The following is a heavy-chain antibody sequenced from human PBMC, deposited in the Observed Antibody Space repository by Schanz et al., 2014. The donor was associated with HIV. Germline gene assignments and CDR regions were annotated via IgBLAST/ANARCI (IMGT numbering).Heavy chain of an antibody. J-gene: IGHJ4*02. D-gene: IGHD6-19*01. CDR3: ARTRGIAVAGFDY. Sequence: QVQLVQSGAEVKKPGASVKVSCKASGYTFTNYFIHWVRQAPGQGLEWMGGIIPIFHTANYAQKFQGRVTMTTDTSTSTAYMELRSLRSDDTAVYYCARTRGIAVAGFDYWGQGTLVTVSS. V-gene: IGHV1-69*06. CDR1: GYTFTNYF. CDR2: IIPIFHTA.